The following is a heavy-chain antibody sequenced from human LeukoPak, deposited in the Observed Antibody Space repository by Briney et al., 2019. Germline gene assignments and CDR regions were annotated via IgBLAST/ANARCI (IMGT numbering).Heavy chain of an antibody. CDR3: ARANRPDYYDFWSGYPYGMDV. J-gene: IGHJ6*02. CDR2: IYYSGST. V-gene: IGHV4-59*01. CDR1: GGSISSYY. Sequence: SETLSLTCTVSGGSISSYYWSWIRRPPGKGLEWIGYIYYSGSTNYNPSLKSRVTISVDTSKNQFSLKLSSVTAADTAVYYCARANRPDYYDFWSGYPYGMDVWGQGTTVTVSS. D-gene: IGHD3-3*01.